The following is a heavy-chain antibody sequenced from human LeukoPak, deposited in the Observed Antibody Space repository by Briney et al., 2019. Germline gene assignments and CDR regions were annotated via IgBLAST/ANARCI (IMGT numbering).Heavy chain of an antibody. CDR2: IVVGSGNT. J-gene: IGHJ4*02. V-gene: IGHV1-58*01. CDR1: GFTFTSSA. D-gene: IGHD3-10*01. CDR3: AAGDVNGSGSYSVPDFDY. Sequence: GTSVKVSCKASGFTFTSSAVQWVRQARGQRLEWIGWIVVGSGNTNYAQKFQERVTITRDMSTSTAYMELSSLRSEDTAVYYCAAGDVNGSGSYSVPDFDYRGQGTLVTVSS.